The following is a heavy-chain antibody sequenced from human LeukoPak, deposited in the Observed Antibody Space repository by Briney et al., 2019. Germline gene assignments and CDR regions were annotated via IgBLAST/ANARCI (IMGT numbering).Heavy chain of an antibody. J-gene: IGHJ4*02. CDR1: GFTFSNAW. CDR2: IKSKTDGGTT. D-gene: IGHD5-12*01. Sequence: AGGSLRLSCAASGFTFSNAWMSWVRQAPGKGLEWVGRIKSKTDGGTTDYAAPVKGRFTISRDDSKNTLYLQMNSLKTEDTAVYYCTQIFYSGYDKLWGQGTLVTVSS. CDR3: TQIFYSGYDKL. V-gene: IGHV3-15*01.